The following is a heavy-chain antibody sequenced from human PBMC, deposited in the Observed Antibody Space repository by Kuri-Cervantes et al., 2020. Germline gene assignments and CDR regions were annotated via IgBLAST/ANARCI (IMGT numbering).Heavy chain of an antibody. V-gene: IGHV3-30*01. D-gene: IGHD2-2*01. J-gene: IGHJ3*02. Sequence: GESLKISCAASGFTFSSYAMHWVRQAPGKGLEWVAVISYDGSNKYYADSVKGRFTISRDNSKNTLYLQMNSLRAEDTAVYYCARASTNAFDIWGQGTMVT. CDR1: GFTFSSYA. CDR2: ISYDGSNK. CDR3: ARASTNAFDI.